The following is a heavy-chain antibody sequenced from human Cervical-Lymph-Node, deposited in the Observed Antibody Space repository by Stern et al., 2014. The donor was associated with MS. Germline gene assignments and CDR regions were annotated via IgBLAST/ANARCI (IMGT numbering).Heavy chain of an antibody. CDR3: ARGGVIYTQDRNGFDV. CDR1: GGSISSGGSS. Sequence: VQLVESGSGQAKPSQTLSLTCAVSGGSISSGGSSWNWIRQPPGKGLEWIGFIYHSGRTYYKPSLKGRVFISVGTSKNQFALNLRSVTAADTAVYYCARGGVIYTQDRNGFDVWGQGTMVTVSS. V-gene: IGHV4-30-2*01. CDR2: IYHSGRT. J-gene: IGHJ3*01. D-gene: IGHD2-21*01.